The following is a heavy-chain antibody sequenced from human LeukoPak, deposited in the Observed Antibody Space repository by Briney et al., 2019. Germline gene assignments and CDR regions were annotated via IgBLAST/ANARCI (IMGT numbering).Heavy chain of an antibody. V-gene: IGHV1-18*01. CDR2: ISAYNGNT. Sequence: GASVKVSCKASGYTFTSYGISWVRQAPGQGLEWMGWISAYNGNTNYAQKLQGRVTMTTDTSATTVYMDLSSLRSEDTAVYYCARPFRGVSGYDAYDMWGQGTLVTVS. J-gene: IGHJ3*02. D-gene: IGHD3-10*01. CDR1: GYTFTSYG. CDR3: ARPFRGVSGYDAYDM.